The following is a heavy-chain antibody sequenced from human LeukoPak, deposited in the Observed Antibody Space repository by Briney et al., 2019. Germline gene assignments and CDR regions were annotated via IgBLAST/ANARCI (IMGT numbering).Heavy chain of an antibody. J-gene: IGHJ4*02. CDR2: ISVYNGDT. D-gene: IGHD3-10*01. CDR3: ARDGGLYYGSGTFVGV. V-gene: IGHV1-18*01. Sequence: GASVKVSCKASGYTFSSYGISWVRQAPGQGLEWMGWISVYNGDTKYAQKFQGRVTMSTDTSTSTAYMELRSLRSDDTAVYYCARDGGLYYGSGTFVGVWGPGTLATVSS. CDR1: GYTFSSYG.